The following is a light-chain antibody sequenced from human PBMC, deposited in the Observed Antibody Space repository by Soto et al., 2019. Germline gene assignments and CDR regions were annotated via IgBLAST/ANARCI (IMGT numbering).Light chain of an antibody. CDR1: SSNIGSNP. V-gene: IGLV1-44*01. CDR3: ASWDDSLSGVL. CDR2: NNY. Sequence: VLTQSPSASGTPGQRVTISCSGSSSNIGSNPVHWYQQVPGSAPKLLIHNNYQRPAGVPDRFSGSESGTSASLAISGLQSEDEADYYCASWDDSLSGVLFGGGTKLTVL. J-gene: IGLJ2*01.